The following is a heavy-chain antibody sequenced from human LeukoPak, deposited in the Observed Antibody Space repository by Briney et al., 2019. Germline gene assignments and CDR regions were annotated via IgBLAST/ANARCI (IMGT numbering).Heavy chain of an antibody. CDR1: GYTFTSYG. CDR3: AVYYDSSGYSWFDP. Sequence: GASVKVSCKASGYTFTSYGISWVRQAPGQGLEWMGWISAYNGNTNYAQKLQGRVTMTTDTSTSTAYMELRSLRSDDTAVYYCAVYYDSSGYSWFDPWGQGTLVTVSS. J-gene: IGHJ5*02. D-gene: IGHD3-22*01. CDR2: ISAYNGNT. V-gene: IGHV1-18*01.